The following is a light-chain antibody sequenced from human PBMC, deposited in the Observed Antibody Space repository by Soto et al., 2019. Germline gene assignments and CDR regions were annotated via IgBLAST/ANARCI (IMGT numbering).Light chain of an antibody. CDR3: AAWDDSLNAWV. J-gene: IGLJ3*02. Sequence: QSVLTQPPSASGTPRQRVTISCSGSSSNIGSNTVNWYQQLPGTAPKLLIYSNNQRPSGVPDRFSGAKSGTSASLAISGLQTEDEAEYYCAAWDDSLNAWVFGGGTKLTVL. CDR2: SNN. V-gene: IGLV1-44*01. CDR1: SSNIGSNT.